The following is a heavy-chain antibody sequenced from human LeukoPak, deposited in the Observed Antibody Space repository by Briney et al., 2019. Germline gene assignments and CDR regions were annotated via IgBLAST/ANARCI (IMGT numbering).Heavy chain of an antibody. CDR3: AKDGNYYDSSGYYLVQIDY. CDR1: GFTFSSYA. D-gene: IGHD3-22*01. J-gene: IGHJ4*02. CDR2: ISGSGGST. V-gene: IGHV3-23*01. Sequence: PGGSLRLSCAASGFTFSSYAMSWVRQAPGKGLEWVSAISGSGGSTYYADPVKGRFTISRDNSKNTLYLQMNSLRAEDTAVYYCAKDGNYYDSSGYYLVQIDYWGQGTLVTVSS.